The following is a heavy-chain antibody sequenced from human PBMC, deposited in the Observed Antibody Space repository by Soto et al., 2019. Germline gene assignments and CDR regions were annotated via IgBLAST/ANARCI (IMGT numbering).Heavy chain of an antibody. CDR3: AKDLLPNTVTTCGS. D-gene: IGHD4-17*01. CDR2: ISSDGNNK. Sequence: QVQLVESGGGVVQPGRSLRLSCAASGFTFDSYGMHWVRQAPGKGLEWVAVISSDGNNKYYADSVKGRFTISRDNLKNTLYLQMSSLRADDTAVYYCAKDLLPNTVTTCGSWGQGTLVTLSS. J-gene: IGHJ5*02. V-gene: IGHV3-30*18. CDR1: GFTFDSYG.